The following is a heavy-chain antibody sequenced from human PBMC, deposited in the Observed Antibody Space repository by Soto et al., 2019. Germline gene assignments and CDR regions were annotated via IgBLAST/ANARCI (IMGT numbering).Heavy chain of an antibody. CDR2: ISPHGGGA. CDR3: ARGDSGGNPXXX. D-gene: IGHD6-25*01. CDR1: GDTFTGYY. Sequence: QVQLVQSGAEVKKPGASVKVSCEASGDTFTGYYVHWVRQAPGQGLEWMGWISPHGGGAKYAQNCQGSVTLTKDSSHSKAYMEVTRLRSXXXXXYFCARGDSGGNPXXXWGQXTL. J-gene: IGHJ1*01. V-gene: IGHV1-2*02.